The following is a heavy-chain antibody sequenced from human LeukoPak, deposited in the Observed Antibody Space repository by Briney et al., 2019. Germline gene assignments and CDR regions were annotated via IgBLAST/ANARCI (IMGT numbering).Heavy chain of an antibody. D-gene: IGHD2-15*01. CDR2: ISSSSSYI. J-gene: IGHJ4*02. V-gene: IGHV3-21*01. Sequence: GGSLRLSCAASGFTFSSYSMNWVRQAPGKGLEWVSSISSSSSYIYYADSVKGRFTVSRDNAKNSLYLQMNSLRAEDTAVYYCARISDCSGGSCYSRNYWGQGTLVTVSS. CDR3: ARISDCSGGSCYSRNY. CDR1: GFTFSSYS.